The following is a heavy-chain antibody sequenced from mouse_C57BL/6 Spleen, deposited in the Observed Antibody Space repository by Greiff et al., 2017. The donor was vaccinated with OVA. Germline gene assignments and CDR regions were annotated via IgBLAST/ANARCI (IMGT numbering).Heavy chain of an antibody. CDR1: GFTFSDYG. CDR3: ARMGNYYDYDGGFDY. D-gene: IGHD2-4*01. V-gene: IGHV5-17*01. CDR2: ISSGSSTI. J-gene: IGHJ2*01. Sequence: EVHLVESGGGLVKPGGSLKLSCAASGFTFSDYGMHWVRQAPEKGLEWVAYISSGSSTIYYADTVKGRFTITRDKAKNTLFLQMTSLRSEDTAMYYCARMGNYYDYDGGFDYWGQGTTLTVSS.